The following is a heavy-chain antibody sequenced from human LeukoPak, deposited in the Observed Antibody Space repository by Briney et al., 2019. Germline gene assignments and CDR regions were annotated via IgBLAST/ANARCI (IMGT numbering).Heavy chain of an antibody. J-gene: IGHJ4*02. CDR2: IIPIFGTA. CDR1: GGTFSSYA. V-gene: IGHV1-69*13. CDR3: ARGDVDTAMVNDYYFDY. D-gene: IGHD5-18*01. Sequence: ASVKVSCKASGGTFSSYAISWVRQAPGQGLEWMGEIIPIFGTANYAQKFQGRVTITADESTSTAYMELSSLRSEDTAVYYWARGDVDTAMVNDYYFDYWGQGTLVTVSS.